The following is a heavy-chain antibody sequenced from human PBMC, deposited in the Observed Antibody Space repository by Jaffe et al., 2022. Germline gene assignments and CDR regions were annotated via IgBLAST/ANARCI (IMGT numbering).Heavy chain of an antibody. CDR1: GGSISSSSYY. Sequence: QLQLQESGPGLVKPSETLSLTCTVSGGSISSSSYYWGWIRQPPGKGLEWIGSIYYSGSTYYNPSLKSRVTISVDTSKNQFSLKLSSVTAADTAVYYCARPGEVELVDAFDIWGQGTMVTVSS. CDR2: IYYSGST. V-gene: IGHV4-39*01. J-gene: IGHJ3*02. CDR3: ARPGEVELVDAFDI. D-gene: IGHD1-7*01.